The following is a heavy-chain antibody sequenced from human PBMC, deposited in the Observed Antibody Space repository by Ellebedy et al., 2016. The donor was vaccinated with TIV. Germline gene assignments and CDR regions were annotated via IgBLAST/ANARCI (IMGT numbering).Heavy chain of an antibody. J-gene: IGHJ4*02. CDR2: IYPGDSETIT. CDR1: GYNFTTYW. Sequence: GESLKISCKASGYNFTTYWIGWVRQMPGIGLQWMGIIYPGDSETITRYSPSFQGHGTISVDNSINTAYLQWSSLKASDTAMYYCARQGERPFDFWGQGTLVTVSS. CDR3: ARQGERPFDF. D-gene: IGHD1-1*01. V-gene: IGHV5-51*01.